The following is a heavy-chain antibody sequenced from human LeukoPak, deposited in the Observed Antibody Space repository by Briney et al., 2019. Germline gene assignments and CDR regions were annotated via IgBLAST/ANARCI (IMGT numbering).Heavy chain of an antibody. CDR3: ARLVVVTAALDY. Sequence: KIGEPLKISCKGSGYSFTSYWIGWVRQMPGKGLEWMGIIYPGDSDTRYSPSFQGQVTISADKSISTAYLQWNSLKASDTAIYYCARLVVVTAALDYWGQGTLVTVSS. J-gene: IGHJ4*02. CDR1: GYSFTSYW. D-gene: IGHD2-21*02. CDR2: IYPGDSDT. V-gene: IGHV5-51*01.